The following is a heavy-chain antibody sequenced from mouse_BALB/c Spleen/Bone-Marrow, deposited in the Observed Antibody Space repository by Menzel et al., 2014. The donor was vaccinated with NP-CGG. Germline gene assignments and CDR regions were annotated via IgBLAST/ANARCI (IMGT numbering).Heavy chain of an antibody. V-gene: IGHV1S41*01. Sequence: DLVKPGASVRLSCKASGYTFTSYWINWIKQRPGQGLEWIGRIAPGSGSTYYHAMFRGKSTPTVDTSSSTAYIQLSSLSSEDSAVYFCARFPIYYGNYGAMGYWGQGTSVTVSS. J-gene: IGHJ4*01. CDR3: ARFPIYYGNYGAMGY. CDR1: GYTFTSYW. D-gene: IGHD2-1*01. CDR2: IAPGSGST.